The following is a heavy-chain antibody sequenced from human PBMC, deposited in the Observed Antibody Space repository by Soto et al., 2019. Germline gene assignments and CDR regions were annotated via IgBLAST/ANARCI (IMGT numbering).Heavy chain of an antibody. V-gene: IGHV3-30*18. CDR1: GFTFSSYG. CDR3: AKDLGARFDY. Sequence: QVQLVESGGGVVQPGRSLRLSCAASGFTFSSYGMHWVRQAPGKGLEWVAVISYDGSNKYYADSVKGRFTISRDNSKNTLYLQMNSLIAEDTAVYYCAKDLGARFDYWGQGTLVTVSS. J-gene: IGHJ4*02. CDR2: ISYDGSNK. D-gene: IGHD5-12*01.